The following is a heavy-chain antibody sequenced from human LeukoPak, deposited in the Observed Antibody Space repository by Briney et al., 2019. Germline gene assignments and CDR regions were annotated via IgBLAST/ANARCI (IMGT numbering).Heavy chain of an antibody. D-gene: IGHD3-3*01. Sequence: GGSLRLSCAASGFTFSSYAMSWVRQAPGKGLEWVSAISGSGGSTYYADSVKGRFTISRDNAKNSLYLQMNSLRAEDTAVYYCARGSLASGVVVYYSYYLDVWGKGTTVTVSS. CDR1: GFTFSSYA. CDR2: ISGSGGST. V-gene: IGHV3-23*01. CDR3: ARGSLASGVVVYYSYYLDV. J-gene: IGHJ6*03.